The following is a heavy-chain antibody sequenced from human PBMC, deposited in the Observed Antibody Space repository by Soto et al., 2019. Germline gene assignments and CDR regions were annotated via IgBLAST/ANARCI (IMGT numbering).Heavy chain of an antibody. D-gene: IGHD4-17*01. J-gene: IGHJ3*01. CDR1: GYSFINYW. CDR2: IYPGDSDT. Sequence: GESLKISCKASGYSFINYWIGWVRQMPGKGLEWMGIIYPGDSDTRYSPSFQGHVTMSVDMSINTAYLQWSSLKASDTARYYCARPTVTNYVLDLWGQGTMVTVSS. CDR3: ARPTVTNYVLDL. V-gene: IGHV5-51*01.